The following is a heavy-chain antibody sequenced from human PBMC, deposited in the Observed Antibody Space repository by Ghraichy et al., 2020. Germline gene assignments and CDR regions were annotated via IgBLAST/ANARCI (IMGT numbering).Heavy chain of an antibody. CDR2: IKQDGSEK. CDR3: ASYSATGFWIAFDI. J-gene: IGHJ3*02. D-gene: IGHD3-3*01. V-gene: IGHV3-7*01. Sequence: VANIKQDGSEKYYVDSVKGRFTISRDNAKNSLYLQMNSRRAEDTAVDYCASYSATGFWIAFDIWGHG.